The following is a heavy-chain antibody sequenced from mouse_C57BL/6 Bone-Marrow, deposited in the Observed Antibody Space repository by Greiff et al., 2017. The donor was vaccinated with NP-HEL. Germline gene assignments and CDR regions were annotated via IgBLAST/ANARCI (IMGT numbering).Heavy chain of an antibody. V-gene: IGHV5-6*01. D-gene: IGHD1-1*01. CDR3: ARQGYYGSRYFDV. J-gene: IGHJ1*03. CDR2: ISSGGSYT. CDR1: GFTFSSYG. Sequence: EVKLVESGGDLVKPGGSLKLSCAASGFTFSSYGMSWVRQTPDKRLEWVATISSGGSYTYYPDSVKGRFTISRDNAKNTLYLQMSSLKSEDSAMYYCARQGYYGSRYFDVWGTGTTVTVSS.